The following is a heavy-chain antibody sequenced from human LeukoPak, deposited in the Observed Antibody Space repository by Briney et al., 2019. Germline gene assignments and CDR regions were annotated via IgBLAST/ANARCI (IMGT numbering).Heavy chain of an antibody. J-gene: IGHJ4*02. D-gene: IGHD2-2*01. Sequence: PGGSLRLSCAASGFTFSSYVMSWVRQAPGKGLAGVSAISGSGGSTYYAVSVKGRFTISRDNSKNTLYLQMNSLRAEDTAIYYCAKSDCSSTNCYGIDYWGQGALVTVSS. CDR3: AKSDCSSTNCYGIDY. CDR1: GFTFSSYV. CDR2: ISGSGGST. V-gene: IGHV3-23*01.